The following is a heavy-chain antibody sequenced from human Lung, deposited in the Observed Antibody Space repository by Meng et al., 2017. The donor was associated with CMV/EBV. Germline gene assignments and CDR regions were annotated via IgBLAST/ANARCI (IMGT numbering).Heavy chain of an antibody. Sequence: ASXXVSXKASGYTFTNYDIHWVRQATGHGPEWMGWVNPNSGNTGYAQRFQGRVTMTRDTSTRTAYMELSSLRSDDTAVYYCARAWVLVTPVGGSPGVAPVVDHYDMDVXGQGXTVTVSS. CDR3: ARAWVLVTPVGGSPGVAPVVDHYDMDV. D-gene: IGHD6-13*01. CDR1: GYTFTNYD. V-gene: IGHV1-8*01. J-gene: IGHJ6*03. CDR2: VNPNSGNT.